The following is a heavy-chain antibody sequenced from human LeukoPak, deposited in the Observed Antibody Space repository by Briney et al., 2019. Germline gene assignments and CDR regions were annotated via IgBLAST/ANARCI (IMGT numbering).Heavy chain of an antibody. Sequence: GGSLRLSCVASGFTVSSNYMSWVRQAPGKGLEWVSVIYSAGNAYYADSVKGRFTISRHNSKNTLYLQMNSLRVEDTAVYYCVRGGTPGYSSGRIDYWGQGTLVTVSS. CDR2: IYSAGNA. J-gene: IGHJ4*02. D-gene: IGHD6-19*01. CDR3: VRGGTPGYSSGRIDY. CDR1: GFTVSSNY. V-gene: IGHV3-53*04.